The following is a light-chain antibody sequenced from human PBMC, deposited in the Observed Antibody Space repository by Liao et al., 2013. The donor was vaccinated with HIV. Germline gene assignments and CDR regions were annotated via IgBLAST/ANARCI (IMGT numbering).Light chain of an antibody. Sequence: SYDLTQPPSVSVSPGQTASITCSGDKLGDKYTCWYQQKPGQSPVLVIYKDTKRPSGIPERFSGSSSGTTVTLTISGVQAEDEADYYCQSADSSATCPVFGGGTKLTVL. CDR3: QSADSSATCPV. CDR1: KLGDKY. V-gene: IGLV3-25*03. J-gene: IGLJ3*02. CDR2: KDT.